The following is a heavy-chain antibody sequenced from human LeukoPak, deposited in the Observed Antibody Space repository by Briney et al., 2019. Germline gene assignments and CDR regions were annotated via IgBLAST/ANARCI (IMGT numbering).Heavy chain of an antibody. Sequence: SETLSLTCTVSGGSISSYSWSWIRQPPGKGLEWIGNIYYSGSTNYSPSLKSRVTISVDTSKNQFSLKLSSVTAADTAVYYCARDRATSFGNLFDYWGQGALVTVSS. J-gene: IGHJ4*02. V-gene: IGHV4-59*01. CDR3: ARDRATSFGNLFDY. CDR2: IYYSGST. CDR1: GGSISSYS. D-gene: IGHD2-2*01.